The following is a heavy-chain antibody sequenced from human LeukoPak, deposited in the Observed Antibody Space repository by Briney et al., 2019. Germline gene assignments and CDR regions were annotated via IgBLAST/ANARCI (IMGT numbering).Heavy chain of an antibody. CDR1: GVTVSTNY. Sequence: GGSLRLSCAASGVTVSTNYMSWVRQAPGKGLEWVAVSYSGGTTYYADSVKGRFTISRDNSKNKLYLQMNSLRAEDTAVYYCARGPNVFDYWGRGTSVTVSS. CDR3: ARGPNVFDY. J-gene: IGHJ4*02. CDR2: SYSGGTT. V-gene: IGHV3-53*01. D-gene: IGHD4/OR15-4a*01.